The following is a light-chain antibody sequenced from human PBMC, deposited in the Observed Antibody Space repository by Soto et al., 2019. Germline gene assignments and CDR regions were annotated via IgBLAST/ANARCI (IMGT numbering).Light chain of an antibody. J-gene: IGKJ1*01. CDR1: QSISNF. CDR3: QQSYSTPRT. CDR2: AAS. Sequence: DLQMTQSPSSLSASVGDRVTITCRASQSISNFLNWYQQKPGKAPKLLIYAASSFQSGVPSRFSGSGSGTDFTLTISSLQPEDFATYYCQQSYSTPRTFGQGTKVEIK. V-gene: IGKV1-39*01.